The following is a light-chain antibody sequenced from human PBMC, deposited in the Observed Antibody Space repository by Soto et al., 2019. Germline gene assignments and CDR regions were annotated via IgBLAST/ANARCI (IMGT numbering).Light chain of an antibody. CDR3: QQYENLPT. Sequence: DIQMTQSPSSLSASVGDRVTITCQASQNINNYLNWYQQKPGRAPKLLIYDASNLEAGVPSMFRGGGARTYFTFTIRRLQPEDIATYYCQQYENLPTFGQGTRLEIK. V-gene: IGKV1-33*01. J-gene: IGKJ5*01. CDR1: QNINNY. CDR2: DAS.